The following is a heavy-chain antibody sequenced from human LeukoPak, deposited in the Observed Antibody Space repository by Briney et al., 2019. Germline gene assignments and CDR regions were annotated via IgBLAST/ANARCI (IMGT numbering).Heavy chain of an antibody. D-gene: IGHD1-14*01. V-gene: IGHV3-7*01. J-gene: IGHJ6*03. CDR1: GFTFSTFW. CDR3: ARWDHIPRPNYYYMDV. Sequence: PGGSLRLSCAASGFTFSTFWMGWVRQAPGKGLEWVANIKLDGSEKYYVDSVKGRFTISRDNARNSLYLQMNSLGDEDTAVYYCARWDHIPRPNYYYMDVWGKGTTVTVSS. CDR2: IKLDGSEK.